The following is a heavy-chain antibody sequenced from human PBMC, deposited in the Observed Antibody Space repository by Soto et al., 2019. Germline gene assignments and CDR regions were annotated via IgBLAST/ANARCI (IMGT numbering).Heavy chain of an antibody. CDR3: ARSYYDFWSGRYYYGMDV. D-gene: IGHD3-3*01. Sequence: ASVKVSCKXSGYTFTSYAMHWVRQAPGQRLEWMGWINAGNGNTKYSQKFQGRVTITRDTSASTAYMELSSLRSEDTAVYYCARSYYDFWSGRYYYGMDVWGQGTTVTVSS. CDR1: GYTFTSYA. CDR2: INAGNGNT. J-gene: IGHJ6*02. V-gene: IGHV1-3*01.